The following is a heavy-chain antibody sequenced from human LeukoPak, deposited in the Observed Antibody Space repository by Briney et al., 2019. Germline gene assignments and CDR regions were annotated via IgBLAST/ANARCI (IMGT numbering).Heavy chain of an antibody. CDR3: AKDAEMTTVYYYYYYMDV. Sequence: PGGFLRLSCAVYGFTFSSYGMHWVRQAPGRGLEWVAFIRYDGSNKYYADSVKGRFTISRDNSKNTLYLQMDSLRAEDTALYYCAKDAEMTTVYYYYYYMDVWGKGTTVTVSS. CDR2: IRYDGSNK. D-gene: IGHD4-11*01. J-gene: IGHJ6*03. CDR1: GFTFSSYG. V-gene: IGHV3-30*02.